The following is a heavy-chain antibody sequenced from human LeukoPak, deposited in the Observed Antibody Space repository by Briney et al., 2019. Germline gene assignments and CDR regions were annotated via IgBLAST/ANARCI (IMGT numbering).Heavy chain of an antibody. V-gene: IGHV1-69*13. CDR1: GGTFTSYA. D-gene: IGHD3-16*01. J-gene: IGHJ4*02. CDR3: ATYDLGVWAFDY. Sequence: GASVKVSCKASGGTFTSYAFSWVRQAPGQGLEWMGGISLIFATANYAQKFQGRVTITADESTRTAYMELSSLKSEDTAVYYCATYDLGVWAFDYWGQGTLVTVSS. CDR2: ISLIFATA.